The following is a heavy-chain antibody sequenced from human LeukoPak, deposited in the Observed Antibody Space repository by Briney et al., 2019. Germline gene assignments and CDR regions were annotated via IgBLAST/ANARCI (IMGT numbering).Heavy chain of an antibody. V-gene: IGHV3-53*01. D-gene: IGHD3-10*01. CDR1: GFSVSSNY. CDR3: ARVRGESRGNGFDI. J-gene: IGHJ3*02. Sequence: GGSLRLSCAASGFSVSSNYMSWVRQAAGKGPEWVLVIYSDERTFYTDSVKGRFTISRDISKNTLDLQMNSLRVEDTALYYCARVRGESRGNGFDIWGQGTMVTVSS. CDR2: IYSDERT.